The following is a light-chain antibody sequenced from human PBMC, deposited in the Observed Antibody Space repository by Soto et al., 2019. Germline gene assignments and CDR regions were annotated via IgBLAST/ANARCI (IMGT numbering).Light chain of an antibody. J-gene: IGLJ2*01. Sequence: QSVLTQPPSASGSPGQSVTISCTGTSSDVGGYNYVSWYQQHPGKAPKIMIYEVSKRPSGVPDRFSGSKSGNTASLTVSGLQAEDEADYYCSSYAGSNIPVVFGGGTKVTVL. V-gene: IGLV2-8*01. CDR1: SSDVGGYNY. CDR2: EVS. CDR3: SSYAGSNIPVV.